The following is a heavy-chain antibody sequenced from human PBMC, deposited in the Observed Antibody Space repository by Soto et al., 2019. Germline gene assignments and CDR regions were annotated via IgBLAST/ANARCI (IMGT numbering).Heavy chain of an antibody. CDR2: IKKDGSEI. Sequence: EVQLVESGGGLVQPGGSLRLSCAASGFTFSDEWMSWVRQAPGKGLEWVGNIKKDGSEIYYLDSVKGRFTISRDNAKNSLYLQMNSLRGDDTAVYYCATIAAVRFDYWGQGTLVTVSS. D-gene: IGHD6-13*01. CDR3: ATIAAVRFDY. J-gene: IGHJ4*02. CDR1: GFTFSDEW. V-gene: IGHV3-7*02.